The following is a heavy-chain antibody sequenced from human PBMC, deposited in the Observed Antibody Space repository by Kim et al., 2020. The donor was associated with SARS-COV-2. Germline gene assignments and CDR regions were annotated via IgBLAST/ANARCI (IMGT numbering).Heavy chain of an antibody. CDR1: GGSISSSSYY. CDR3: ARGENLDYVWGSYRYIPTYYFDY. Sequence: SETLSLTCTVSGGSISSSSYYWGWIRQPPGKGLEWIGSIYYSGSTYYNPSLKSRVTISVDTSKNQFSLKLSSVTAADTAVYYCARGENLDYVWGSYRYIPTYYFDYWGQGTLVTVSS. D-gene: IGHD3-16*02. V-gene: IGHV4-39*01. CDR2: IYYSGST. J-gene: IGHJ4*02.